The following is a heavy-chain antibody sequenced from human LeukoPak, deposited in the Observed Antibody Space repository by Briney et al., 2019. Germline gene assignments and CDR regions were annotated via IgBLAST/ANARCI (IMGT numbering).Heavy chain of an antibody. J-gene: IGHJ5*02. Sequence: GGSLRLSCAASGFTFSSYWMSWVRQAPGKGLEWVANIKQGGSEKYYVDSVKGRFTISRDNAKNSLYLQMNSLRAEDTAVYYCARERYSSGWYIIDPWGQGTLVTVSS. D-gene: IGHD6-19*01. CDR2: IKQGGSEK. V-gene: IGHV3-7*03. CDR3: ARERYSSGWYIIDP. CDR1: GFTFSSYW.